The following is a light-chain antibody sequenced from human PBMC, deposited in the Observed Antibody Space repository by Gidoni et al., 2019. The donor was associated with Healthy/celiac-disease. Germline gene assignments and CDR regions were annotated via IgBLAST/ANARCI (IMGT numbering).Light chain of an antibody. CDR1: QSISSY. V-gene: IGKV1-39*01. CDR2: AAS. J-gene: IGKJ5*01. Sequence: DIQMTQSPSSLSASVGDRVTITCRTSQSISSYLNWYQQKPGKAPKLLIYAASSLQSGVPSSFSGSGSGTDFTLTISSLQPEDFATYYCQQSYSTPSPITFGQGTRLEIK. CDR3: QQSYSTPSPIT.